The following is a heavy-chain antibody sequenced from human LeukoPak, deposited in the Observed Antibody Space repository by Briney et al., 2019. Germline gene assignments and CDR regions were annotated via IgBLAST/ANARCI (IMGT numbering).Heavy chain of an antibody. CDR3: ASTAGSAWYYFDY. CDR2: IFSGGAT. Sequence: GGSLRLSCAASGFTFSNYAMTWVRQAPGKGLEWVSVIFSGGATYYADSVKGRFTISRDTSKNTLYLQMNTLRAEDTAVYYCASTAGSAWYYFDYWGQGTLVTVSS. V-gene: IGHV3-53*01. D-gene: IGHD6-13*01. J-gene: IGHJ4*02. CDR1: GFTFSNYA.